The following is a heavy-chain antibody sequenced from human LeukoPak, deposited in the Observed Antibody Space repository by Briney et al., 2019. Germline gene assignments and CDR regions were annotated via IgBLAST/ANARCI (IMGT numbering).Heavy chain of an antibody. V-gene: IGHV3-23*01. CDR3: AKAAGSFYDFWSGYYTYNYFDY. CDR1: GFTFNNYG. Sequence: GGSLRLSCAASGFTFNNYGMGWVRQTPGKGLEWVATIGTSGANTYHADSVKGRFTISRDNSKSTLYLQMNSLRAEDTAVYYCAKAAGSFYDFWSGYYTYNYFDYWGQGTLVTVSS. D-gene: IGHD3-3*01. J-gene: IGHJ4*02. CDR2: IGTSGANT.